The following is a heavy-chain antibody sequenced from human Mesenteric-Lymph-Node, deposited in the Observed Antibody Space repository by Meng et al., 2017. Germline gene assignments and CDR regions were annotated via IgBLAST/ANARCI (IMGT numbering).Heavy chain of an antibody. V-gene: IGHV3-23*01. CDR3: ARGRTSSTRSLDD. CDR1: GFTFSRYS. J-gene: IGHJ4*02. Sequence: GESLKISCAASGFTFSRYSMTWVRQAPGKGLEWVSIINDNSDDTHYADSMKGRFTISRDNSKNTLYLQMNSLTADDTAVYYCARGRTSSTRSLDDWGQGTLVTVSS. CDR2: INDNSDDT. D-gene: IGHD3/OR15-3a*01.